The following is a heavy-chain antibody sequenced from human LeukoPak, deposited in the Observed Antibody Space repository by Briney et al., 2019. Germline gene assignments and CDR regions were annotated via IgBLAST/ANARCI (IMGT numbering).Heavy chain of an antibody. V-gene: IGHV4-59*11. Sequence: SATLSLTCTVSGVSITSHFWSWIRQSPGQGLEWIGYAYFNGITNYNPSLKSRVTISVDTSKNQFSLRLSSVTAAHTAVYYCARDEGSPGALDHWGQGTLVTVSS. D-gene: IGHD3-10*01. J-gene: IGHJ4*02. CDR3: ARDEGSPGALDH. CDR2: AYFNGIT. CDR1: GVSITSHF.